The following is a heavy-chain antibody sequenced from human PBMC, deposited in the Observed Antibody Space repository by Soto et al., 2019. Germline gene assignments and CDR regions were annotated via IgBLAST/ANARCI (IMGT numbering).Heavy chain of an antibody. CDR1: GGSFSGYY. D-gene: IGHD3-9*01. CDR3: ATMTYYDILTGLVGYYGMDV. V-gene: IGHV4-34*01. Sequence: SETLSLTCAVYGGSFSGYYWSWIRQPPGKGLEWIGEINHSGSTNYNPSLKSRVTISVDTSKNQFSLKLSSVTAADTAVYYCATMTYYDILTGLVGYYGMDVWGQGTTVTVSS. J-gene: IGHJ6*02. CDR2: INHSGST.